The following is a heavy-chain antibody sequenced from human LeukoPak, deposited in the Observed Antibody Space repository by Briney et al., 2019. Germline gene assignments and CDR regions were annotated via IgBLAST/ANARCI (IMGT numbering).Heavy chain of an antibody. CDR2: ISYDGSNK. D-gene: IGHD3-3*01. J-gene: IGHJ4*02. CDR3: ARDSGDDFWSGYGYDY. V-gene: IGHV3-30-3*01. CDR1: GFTFSSYA. Sequence: GGSLRLSCAASGFTFSSYAMHWVRQAPGKGLEWVAVISYDGSNKYYADSVKGRFTISRDNSKNTLYLQMNSLRAEDTAVYYCARDSGDDFWSGYGYDYWGQGTLVTVSS.